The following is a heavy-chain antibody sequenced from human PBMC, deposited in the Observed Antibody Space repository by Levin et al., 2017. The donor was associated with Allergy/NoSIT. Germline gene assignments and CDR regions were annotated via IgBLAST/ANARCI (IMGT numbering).Heavy chain of an antibody. CDR1: GGSISSGDYY. V-gene: IGHV4-30-4*01. D-gene: IGHD4-23*01. CDR3: VTRERWPPRTWFDP. J-gene: IGHJ5*02. CDR2: IYYSGST. Sequence: SETLSLTCTVSGGSISSGDYYWSWIRQPPGKGLEWIGYIYYSGSTYYNPSLKSRVTISVDTSKNQFSLKLSSVTAADTAVYYCVTRERWPPRTWFDPWGQGTLVTVSS.